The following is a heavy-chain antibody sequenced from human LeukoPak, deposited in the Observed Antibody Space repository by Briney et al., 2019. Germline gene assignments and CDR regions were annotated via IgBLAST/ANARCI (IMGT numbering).Heavy chain of an antibody. D-gene: IGHD4-23*01. Sequence: GVSERLSCAASGFMFSASAMTWVRQAPGKGLDWVSDISGCGGVTYYADSVKGRFTISRDNSKSALYLQMNSLKAEDTALYFCAKLRTTVLSPADFWGQGALVPVSS. CDR1: GFMFSASA. CDR2: ISGCGGVT. J-gene: IGHJ4*02. V-gene: IGHV3-23*01. CDR3: AKLRTTVLSPADF.